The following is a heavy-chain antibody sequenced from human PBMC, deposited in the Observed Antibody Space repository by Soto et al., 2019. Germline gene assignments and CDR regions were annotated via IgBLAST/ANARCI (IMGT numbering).Heavy chain of an antibody. CDR3: ARDVFCGGAPACPDMDV. J-gene: IGHJ6*02. Sequence: GASVKVSCKASGYTFSGYSITCVRQAPGQVLEWMGRISADNGNTNYARTLRDRLTLTTDTSTTTAYMELRSLTSDDTAVYYCARDVFCGGAPACPDMDVWGQGTTVTVSS. CDR2: ISADNGNT. D-gene: IGHD2-21*01. V-gene: IGHV1-18*04. CDR1: GYTFSGYS.